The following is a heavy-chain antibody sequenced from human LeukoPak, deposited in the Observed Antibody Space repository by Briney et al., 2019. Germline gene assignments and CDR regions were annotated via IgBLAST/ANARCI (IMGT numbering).Heavy chain of an antibody. Sequence: GGSLRLSCAASGFTFSSYAMHWVRQAPGKGLEWVAVISYDGSNKYYADSVKGRFTISRDNSKNTLYLQMNSLRAEDTAVYYCARVPRRAGSRQPLLDYWGQGTLVTVSS. D-gene: IGHD6-19*01. J-gene: IGHJ4*02. CDR1: GFTFSSYA. CDR3: ARVPRRAGSRQPLLDY. CDR2: ISYDGSNK. V-gene: IGHV3-30*04.